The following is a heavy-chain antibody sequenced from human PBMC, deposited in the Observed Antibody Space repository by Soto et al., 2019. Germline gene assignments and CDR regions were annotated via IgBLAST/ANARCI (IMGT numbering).Heavy chain of an antibody. V-gene: IGHV1-69*12. J-gene: IGHJ4*02. CDR1: GGTFSNYA. CDR2: IIPIFGTT. D-gene: IGHD6-13*01. Sequence: QVQLVQSGAEVKKPGSSVKVSSKASGGTFSNYAISWVRQAPGQGLEWMGGIIPIFGTTNYAQRFQGRVTITADESTSTAYMELSSLRSEDTAVYYCARVSSSWYKDYFDYWGQVTLVTVSS. CDR3: ARVSSSWYKDYFDY.